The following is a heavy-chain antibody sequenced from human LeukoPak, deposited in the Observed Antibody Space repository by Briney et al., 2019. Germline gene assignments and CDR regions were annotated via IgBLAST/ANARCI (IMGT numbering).Heavy chain of an antibody. Sequence: GGSLRLSCAASGFTFSSYEMNWVRQAPGEGLEWVSYISSSGSNICYADSVKGRFTISRDNTKNSLYLQMNSLRAEDTAVYYCARERGGSYISTEDFDFWGQGTLVTVSS. CDR3: ARERGGSYISTEDFDF. CDR1: GFTFSSYE. V-gene: IGHV3-48*03. CDR2: ISSSGSNI. D-gene: IGHD3-16*01. J-gene: IGHJ4*02.